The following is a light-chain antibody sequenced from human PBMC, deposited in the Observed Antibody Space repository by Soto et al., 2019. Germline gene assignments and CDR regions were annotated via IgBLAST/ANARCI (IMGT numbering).Light chain of an antibody. CDR2: EVT. CDR3: SSYAGSNNRYV. Sequence: QSALTQPPSASGSPGQSVTISCTGTSSDVGGYNFVSWYQQHPGKAPKLMIYEVTKRPSGVPDRFSGSKSRNSASLTVSGLHAEDEADYYCSSYAGSNNRYVFGTGTKVTVL. V-gene: IGLV2-8*01. CDR1: SSDVGGYNF. J-gene: IGLJ1*01.